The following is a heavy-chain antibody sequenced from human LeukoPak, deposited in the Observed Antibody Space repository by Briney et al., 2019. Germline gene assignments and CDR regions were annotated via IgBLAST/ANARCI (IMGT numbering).Heavy chain of an antibody. V-gene: IGHV3-23*01. CDR3: ASVRYCSSTSCYTGAFDI. CDR2: ISGSGGST. CDR1: GFTFSSYA. D-gene: IGHD2-2*02. J-gene: IGHJ3*02. Sequence: GGSLRLSCAASGFTFSSYAMGWVRQAPGKGLEWVSAISGSGGSTYYADSVKGRFTISRDNSKNTLYLQMNSLRAEDTAVYYCASVRYCSSTSCYTGAFDIWGQGTMVTVSS.